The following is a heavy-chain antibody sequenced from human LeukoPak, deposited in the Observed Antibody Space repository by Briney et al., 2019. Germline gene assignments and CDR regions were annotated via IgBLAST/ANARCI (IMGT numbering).Heavy chain of an antibody. D-gene: IGHD1-26*01. CDR3: ARRLVGAPYFFDY. V-gene: IGHV1-46*01. CDR1: GYSFTSYY. J-gene: IGHJ4*02. CDR2: INPSGGST. Sequence: ASVKVSCKASGYSFTSYYMHWVRQAPGQGLEWMGIINPSGGSTSYAQKFQGRVTMTSDTSINTVYMEMSSLTSDDSGLYYCARRLVGAPYFFDYWGQGALVTVSS.